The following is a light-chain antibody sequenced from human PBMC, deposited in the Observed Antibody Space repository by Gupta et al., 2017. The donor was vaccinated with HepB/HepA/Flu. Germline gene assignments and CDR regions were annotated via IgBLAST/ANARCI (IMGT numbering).Light chain of an antibody. V-gene: IGLV3-21*04. CDR3: QVWDSSSDNVV. CDR2: YDS. CDR1: NIGSKS. Sequence: SYVLTQPPSVSVAPGATARISCGGTNIGSKSVHWYQQKPGQAPVLFMYYDSDRHSGTPARFSGSNSGTTATLTISRVEAGDEADYYCQVWDSSSDNVVFGGGTKLTVL. J-gene: IGLJ2*01.